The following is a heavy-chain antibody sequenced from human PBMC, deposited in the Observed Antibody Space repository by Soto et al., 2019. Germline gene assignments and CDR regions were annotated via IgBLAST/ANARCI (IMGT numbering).Heavy chain of an antibody. CDR2: ISAYDGNT. CDR1: GYTFTSYG. D-gene: IGHD2-15*01. CDR3: ARANCSGGSCRPYFYYYYYMDF. J-gene: IGHJ6*03. V-gene: IGHV1-18*01. Sequence: QVQLVQSGAEVKKPGASVKVSCKASGYTFTSYGISWVRQAPGQGLEWMGWISAYDGNTKYAQKLQGRVTMTTDTSTNTAYMDLWRLRSDDTAVYYCARANCSGGSCRPYFYYYYYMDFWGNGSTVTVAS.